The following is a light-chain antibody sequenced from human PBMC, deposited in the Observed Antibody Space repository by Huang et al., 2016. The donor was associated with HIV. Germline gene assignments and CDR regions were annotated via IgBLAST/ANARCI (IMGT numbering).Light chain of an antibody. Sequence: DIQMTQSPSSLSASVGDRVTITCRASHSISIYLTLYQQKPGKSPNLLGYAASSLQSGVPSRFSGSGSGTDFTLTISSLQPEDFATYYCQQSYSTPRTFGQGTKLEIK. J-gene: IGKJ2*01. CDR3: QQSYSTPRT. CDR2: AAS. V-gene: IGKV1-39*01. CDR1: HSISIY.